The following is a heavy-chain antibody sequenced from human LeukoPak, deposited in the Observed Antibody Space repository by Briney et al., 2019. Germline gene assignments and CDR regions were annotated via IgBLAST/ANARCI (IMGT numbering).Heavy chain of an antibody. CDR2: ISSSSSTI. D-gene: IGHD3-22*01. J-gene: IGHJ4*02. CDR1: GFTFSSYS. V-gene: IGHV3-48*01. CDR3: ARGLRSYPLVVVINCFDY. Sequence: GGSLRLSCAASGFTFSSYSMNWVRQAPGKGLEWVSYISSSSSTIYYADSVKGRFTISRDNAKNSLYLQMNSLRAEDTAVYYCARGLRSYPLVVVINCFDYWGQGTLVTVSS.